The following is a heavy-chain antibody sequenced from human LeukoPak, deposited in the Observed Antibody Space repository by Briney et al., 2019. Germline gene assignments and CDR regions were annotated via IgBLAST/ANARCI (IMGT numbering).Heavy chain of an antibody. CDR2: VYYSGTT. J-gene: IGHJ5*02. V-gene: IGHV4-39*01. D-gene: IGHD4/OR15-4a*01. CDR1: GGSISSPGYY. CDR3: ARQKQLFGANSHPES. Sequence: PSETLSLTCTVSGGSISSPGYYWGWIRQPPGMGLEWIGSVYYSGTTYHNPSLRSRVVISVDTSKNQFSLKLSSVTAADAAVYYCARQKQLFGANSHPESWGQGILVTVSS.